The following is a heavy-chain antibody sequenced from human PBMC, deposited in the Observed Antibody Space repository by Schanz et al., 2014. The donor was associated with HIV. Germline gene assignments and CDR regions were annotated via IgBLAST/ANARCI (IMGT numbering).Heavy chain of an antibody. V-gene: IGHV3-33*06. Sequence: QVQLVESGGGVVQPGKSLRLSCAASGFTFSSYAMHWVRQAPGKGLEWAAVIWYNGDKTFYGDSVKGRFTISRDNSKNTLYLQMDSLRAEDTAVYYCAKAAVTDYLDYWGQGTLVTVSS. CDR2: IWYNGDKT. J-gene: IGHJ4*02. CDR1: GFTFSSYA. D-gene: IGHD2-21*02. CDR3: AKAAVTDYLDY.